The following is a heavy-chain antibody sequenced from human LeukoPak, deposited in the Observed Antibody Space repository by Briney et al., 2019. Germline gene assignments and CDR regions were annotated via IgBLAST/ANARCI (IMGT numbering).Heavy chain of an antibody. CDR1: GGSISSYY. D-gene: IGHD6-6*01. CDR3: ARLAARRAYYYMDV. CDR2: IYYSGST. V-gene: IGHV4-59*01. Sequence: PSETLSLTCTVSGGSISSYYWSWIRQPPGKGLEWIGYIYYSGSTNYKPSLKSRVTISVDTSKNQFSLKLSSVTAADTAVYYCARLAARRAYYYMDVWGKGTTVTVSS. J-gene: IGHJ6*03.